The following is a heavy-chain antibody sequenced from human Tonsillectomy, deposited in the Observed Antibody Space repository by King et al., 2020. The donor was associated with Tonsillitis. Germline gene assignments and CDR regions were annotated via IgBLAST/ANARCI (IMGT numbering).Heavy chain of an antibody. V-gene: IGHV4-34*01. CDR3: ARGRTVWYFDL. CDR2: INHSGGT. J-gene: IGHJ2*01. CDR1: GGSFSGYY. D-gene: IGHD1-14*01. Sequence: VQLHQWGAGLLKPSETLSLSCAVYGGSFSGYYWNLIRQRPGKGLEWIGKINHSGGTNYNPSLKSRVTVSVDTSKNQLSLSLTSVTAADTAVYYCARGRTVWYFDLWGRGTLVTVSS.